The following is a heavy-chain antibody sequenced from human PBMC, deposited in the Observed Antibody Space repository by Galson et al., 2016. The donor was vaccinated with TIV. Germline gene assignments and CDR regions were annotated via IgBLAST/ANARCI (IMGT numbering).Heavy chain of an antibody. V-gene: IGHV3-23*01. J-gene: IGHJ4*02. D-gene: IGHD5-18*01. CDR1: GFRFKSYA. CDR2: IGGTGGNT. Sequence: SLRLSCAASGFRFKSYARKGARQAPGKGREWVSSIGGTGGNTYYAGTVKGRFTISRDSYKDTVYLQMNSLRAEDTAIYFCAKDRQWIPSSLDYWGQGILVTVTS. CDR3: AKDRQWIPSSLDY.